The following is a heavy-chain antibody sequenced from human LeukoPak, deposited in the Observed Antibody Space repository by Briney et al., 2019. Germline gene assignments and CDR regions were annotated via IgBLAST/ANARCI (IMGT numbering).Heavy chain of an antibody. D-gene: IGHD6-19*01. CDR2: ITSSSSTL. CDR3: ASGYSSALRYFDY. V-gene: IGHV3-48*02. J-gene: IGHJ4*02. Sequence: GESLRLSCAASGFTFRSYTMSWVRQAPGKGLEWISYITSSSSTLYYADSVKGRFTISRDNAKNSLYLQMNSLRDEDTAVYYCASGYSSALRYFDYWGQGTLVTVSS. CDR1: GFTFRSYT.